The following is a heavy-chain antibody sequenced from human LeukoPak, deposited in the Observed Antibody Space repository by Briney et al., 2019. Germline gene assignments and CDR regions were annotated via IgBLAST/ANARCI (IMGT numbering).Heavy chain of an antibody. Sequence: KTGGSLRLSCAASGFTFSSYGMHWVRQAPGKGLEWVSSISSSSSYIYYADSVKGRFTMSRDNAKNSLYLQMNSLRAEDTAVYYCARGRDYTNWFDPWGQGTLVTVSS. CDR3: ARGRDYTNWFDP. V-gene: IGHV3-21*06. D-gene: IGHD4-11*01. CDR2: ISSSSSYI. J-gene: IGHJ5*02. CDR1: GFTFSSYG.